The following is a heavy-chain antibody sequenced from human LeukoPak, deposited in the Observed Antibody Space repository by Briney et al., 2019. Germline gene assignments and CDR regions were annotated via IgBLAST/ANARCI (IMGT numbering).Heavy chain of an antibody. V-gene: IGHV3-21*01. Sequence: GGSLRLSCAASGFTFSSYSMNRVRQAPGKGLEWVSSISSSSSYIYYADSVKGRFTISRDNAKNSLYLQMNSLRAEDTAVYYCARQRYSSSWIDAFDIWGQGTMVTVSS. CDR3: ARQRYSSSWIDAFDI. J-gene: IGHJ3*02. D-gene: IGHD6-13*01. CDR2: ISSSSSYI. CDR1: GFTFSSYS.